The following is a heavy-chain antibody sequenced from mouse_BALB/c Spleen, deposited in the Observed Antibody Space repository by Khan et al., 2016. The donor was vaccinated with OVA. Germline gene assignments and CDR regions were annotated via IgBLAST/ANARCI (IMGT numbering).Heavy chain of an antibody. CDR3: TRDGYPPWFAY. CDR2: IDPENGNT. CDR1: GFNIKDYY. D-gene: IGHD2-3*01. V-gene: IGHV14-1*02. J-gene: IGHJ3*01. Sequence: VQLQQSGAELVRPGALVKLSCKASGFNIKDYYMHWVKQRPEQGLEWIGWIDPENGNTIYDPKFQGKASIIADTSSNTAYLQLSSLTSEDTAVYYCTRDGYPPWFAYWGQGTLVTVSA.